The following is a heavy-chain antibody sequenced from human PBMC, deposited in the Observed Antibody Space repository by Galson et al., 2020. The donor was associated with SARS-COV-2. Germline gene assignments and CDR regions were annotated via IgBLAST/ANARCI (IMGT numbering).Heavy chain of an antibody. D-gene: IGHD6-6*01. CDR2: TSASGGST. Sequence: GGSLRLSCAASGFTFSTYGMSWVRQAPGKGLEWVSGTSASGGSTYYADSVKGRFTISRDNSKNSLYLQMNSLRAEDTAVFYCARGRSSSGYYMDVWGKGTTVTVSS. CDR1: GFTFSTYG. J-gene: IGHJ6*03. V-gene: IGHV3-23*01. CDR3: ARGRSSSGYYMDV.